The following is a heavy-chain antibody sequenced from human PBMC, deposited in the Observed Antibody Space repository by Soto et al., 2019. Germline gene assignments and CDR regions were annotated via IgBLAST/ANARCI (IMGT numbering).Heavy chain of an antibody. J-gene: IGHJ4*02. Sequence: QVQLQESGPGLVKPSQTLSLTCPVSGASTVSHYHWTWIRQPPGKGLEWMGYIFNSGTTFYNPSPTSRLSISMDTSGNHFSLELRSVTAADTAVYYCALALGPTTGLDYWGQGTLVTVS. CDR1: GASTVSHYH. D-gene: IGHD6-19*01. CDR3: ALALGPTTGLDY. V-gene: IGHV4-31*02. CDR2: IFNSGTT.